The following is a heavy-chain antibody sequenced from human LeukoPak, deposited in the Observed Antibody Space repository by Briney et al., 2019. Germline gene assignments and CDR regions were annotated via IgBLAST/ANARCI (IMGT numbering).Heavy chain of an antibody. D-gene: IGHD3-10*01. V-gene: IGHV1-2*02. J-gene: IGHJ3*02. Sequence: RASVKVSCKASGYTFTGYYMHWVRQAPGQGLEWMGWINPNSGGTNYAQKFQGRVTMTRDTSISTAYMELSRLRSDDTAVYYCARSAIGGVIIPDAFDIWGQGTMVTVSS. CDR2: INPNSGGT. CDR1: GYTFTGYY. CDR3: ARSAIGGVIIPDAFDI.